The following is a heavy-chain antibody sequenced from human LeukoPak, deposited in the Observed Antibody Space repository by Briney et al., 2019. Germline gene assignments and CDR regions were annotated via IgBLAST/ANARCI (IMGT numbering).Heavy chain of an antibody. CDR1: GFTFSSYW. CDR2: IKQDGSEK. V-gene: IGHV3-7*01. CDR3: ARSELGAAYWYFDL. Sequence: GGSLRLSCAASGFTFSSYWMSWVRQAPGKGLEWVANIKQDGSEKYYVDSVKGRFNISRDNAKNSLFLQMNSLRAEDTAVYYCARSELGAAYWYFDLWGRGTLVTVSS. D-gene: IGHD1-14*01. J-gene: IGHJ2*01.